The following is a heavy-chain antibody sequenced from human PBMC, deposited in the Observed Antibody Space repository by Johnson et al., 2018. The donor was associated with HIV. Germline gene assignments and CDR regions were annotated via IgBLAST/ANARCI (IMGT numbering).Heavy chain of an antibody. D-gene: IGHD3-22*01. CDR1: GFTFDDYA. CDR2: INWNGGST. V-gene: IGHV3-20*04. Sequence: VQLVESGGGVVRPGGSLRVSCEASGFTFDDYAMSWVRQPPGKGLEWVSGINWNGGSTGYADPVKGRSTISRDNAKNHLYLPLNSLRAEDTALYYCVRVAYYYDSSGYSAFDIWGQGTMVTVSS. CDR3: VRVAYYYDSSGYSAFDI. J-gene: IGHJ3*02.